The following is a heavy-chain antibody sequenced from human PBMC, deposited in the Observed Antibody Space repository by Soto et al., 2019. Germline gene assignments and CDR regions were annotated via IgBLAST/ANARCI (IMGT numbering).Heavy chain of an antibody. J-gene: IGHJ6*02. CDR3: ARDHKLAGTIEGFYYYYGMDV. CDR1: GDSVSSNSAA. CDR2: TYYRSKWYN. V-gene: IGHV6-1*01. Sequence: PSQTLSLTCAISGDSVSSNSAAWNWIRQSPSRGLEWLGRTYYRSKWYNDYAVSVKSRITINPDTSKNQFSLQLNSVTPEDTAGNYCARDHKLAGTIEGFYYYYGMDVWGQGSTVTVSS. D-gene: IGHD4-17*01.